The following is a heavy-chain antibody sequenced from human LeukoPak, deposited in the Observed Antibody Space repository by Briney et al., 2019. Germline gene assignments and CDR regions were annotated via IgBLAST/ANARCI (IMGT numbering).Heavy chain of an antibody. J-gene: IGHJ4*02. Sequence: GGSLRLSCAASGFTFTTYAMSWVRRVPGKGLEWVSSISGIGPNTYYADSVKGRFTISRDNSRNTMDLQMNSLRAEDTAVYYCARCDSSSWYGIDYWGQGTLVTVSS. CDR3: ARCDSSSWYGIDY. V-gene: IGHV3-23*01. CDR2: ISGIGPNT. CDR1: GFTFTTYA. D-gene: IGHD6-13*01.